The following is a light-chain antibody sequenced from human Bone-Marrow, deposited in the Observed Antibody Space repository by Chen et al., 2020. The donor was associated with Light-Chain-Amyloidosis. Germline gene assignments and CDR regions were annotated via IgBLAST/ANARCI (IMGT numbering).Light chain of an antibody. CDR1: NIGSTS. CDR2: DDS. CDR3: QVWDRSSDRPV. V-gene: IGLV3-21*02. Sequence: SYVLTQPSSVSVPPGQTATIARGGNNIGSTSVHWYQQTPGQAPLLVLYDDSDRPSGIPERLSGGNSKNTATLNMSGVEGGDEADYDCQVWDRSSDRPVFGGGTKLAVL. J-gene: IGLJ3*02.